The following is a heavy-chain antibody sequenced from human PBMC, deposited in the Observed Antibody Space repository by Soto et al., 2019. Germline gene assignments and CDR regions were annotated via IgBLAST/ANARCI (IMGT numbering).Heavy chain of an antibody. CDR2: ISHDGNYQ. Sequence: PGGSLRLSCAASELTFSNYGIHWVRQAPGKGLEWVAAISHDGNYQNYVDSVKGRFTISRDNSKNMLYLQMNSLRAEDTAVYYCARRGRPGVDAFDIWGQGTMVTVSS. J-gene: IGHJ3*02. CDR3: ARRGRPGVDAFDI. V-gene: IGHV3-30*03. CDR1: ELTFSNYG. D-gene: IGHD7-27*01.